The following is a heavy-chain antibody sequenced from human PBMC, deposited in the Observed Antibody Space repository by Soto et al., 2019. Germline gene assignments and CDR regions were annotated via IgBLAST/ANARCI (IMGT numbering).Heavy chain of an antibody. CDR2: ISSSGSTK. Sequence: GGSLRLSCAASGFTFSSYEMNWVRQAPGKGLEWVSYISSSGSTKYYADSVKGRFTISRDNAKNSLYLQMNSLRAEDTAVYYCAAEVYAITGGRFDPWGQGTLVTVSS. CDR3: AAEVYAITGGRFDP. D-gene: IGHD2-8*01. CDR1: GFTFSSYE. J-gene: IGHJ5*02. V-gene: IGHV3-48*03.